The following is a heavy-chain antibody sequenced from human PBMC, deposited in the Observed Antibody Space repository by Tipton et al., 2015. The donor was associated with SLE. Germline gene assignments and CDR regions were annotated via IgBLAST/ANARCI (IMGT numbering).Heavy chain of an antibody. J-gene: IGHJ5*02. D-gene: IGHD3-10*01. Sequence: TLSLTCSVSGDSLSSNNYYWGWIRQSPAQGLEWIGTIHYAGGTYYNPSLRSRLTISVDTSKNQFSLKLSSVTAADTAVYYCARETSQLLWFGGTGSEYNWFDPWGQGTLVTVSS. CDR2: IHYAGGT. CDR3: ARETSQLLWFGGTGSEYNWFDP. V-gene: IGHV4-39*07. CDR1: GDSLSSNNYY.